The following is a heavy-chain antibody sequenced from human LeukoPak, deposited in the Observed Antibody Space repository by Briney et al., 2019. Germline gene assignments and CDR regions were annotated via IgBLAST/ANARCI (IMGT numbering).Heavy chain of an antibody. D-gene: IGHD1-26*01. Sequence: PSETLSPTCTVYGGSISNSNYYWAWIRQPPGKGLEWIGSIYYSGSTYYNPSLKRRVTLSVDTSKNQFSLKLSAVTAADTAVYFCARLAIVGATTGNLDYWGQGTLVTVSS. V-gene: IGHV4-39*01. CDR2: IYYSGST. CDR1: GGSISNSNYY. CDR3: ARLAIVGATTGNLDY. J-gene: IGHJ4*02.